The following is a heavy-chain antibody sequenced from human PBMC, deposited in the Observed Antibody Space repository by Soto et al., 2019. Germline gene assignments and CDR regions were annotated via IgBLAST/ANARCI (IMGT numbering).Heavy chain of an antibody. V-gene: IGHV3-23*01. Sequence: EVQLLESGGGLVQPGGSLRLSCAASGFTFSSYAMNWVRQAPGKGLEWVSVISGSVGSTYYADSVKGRFTISRDNSKNPLYLQMNSLRAEDTAVHYCAKRAHGLYFSYWGQGTLVTVSS. CDR2: ISGSVGST. CDR3: AKRAHGLYFSY. CDR1: GFTFSSYA. J-gene: IGHJ4*02.